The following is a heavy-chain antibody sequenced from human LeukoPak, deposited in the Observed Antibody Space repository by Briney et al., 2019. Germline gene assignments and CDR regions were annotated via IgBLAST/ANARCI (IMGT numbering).Heavy chain of an antibody. D-gene: IGHD3-3*01. CDR2: ISGSGGST. Sequence: QTGGSLRLSCAASGFTFSSYAMSWVRQAPGKGLEWVSAISGSGGSTYYADSVKGRFTISRDNSKNTLYLQMNSLRAEDTAVYYCASSQLSTFGALYYYYYMDVWGKGTTVTVSS. J-gene: IGHJ6*03. V-gene: IGHV3-23*01. CDR3: ASSQLSTFGALYYYYYMDV. CDR1: GFTFSSYA.